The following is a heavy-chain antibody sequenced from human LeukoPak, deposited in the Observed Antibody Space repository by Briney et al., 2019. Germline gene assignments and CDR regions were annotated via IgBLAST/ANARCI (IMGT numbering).Heavy chain of an antibody. CDR3: ATRSEGVVPAAKGDAFDI. J-gene: IGHJ3*02. V-gene: IGHV1-24*01. CDR1: GYTLTELS. D-gene: IGHD2-2*01. CDR2: FDPEDGET. Sequence: GASVKVSCKVSGYTLTELSMHWVRQAPGKGLEWMGGFDPEDGETIYAQKFQGRVTMTEDTSTDTAYMELSSLRSEDTAVYYCATRSEGVVPAAKGDAFDIWGQGTMVTVSS.